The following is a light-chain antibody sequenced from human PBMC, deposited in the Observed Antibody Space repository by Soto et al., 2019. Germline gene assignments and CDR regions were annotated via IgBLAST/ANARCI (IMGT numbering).Light chain of an antibody. CDR2: SAS. Sequence: EIVMTQSPATLSLSPGERATLSCRASESVSSNLAWYQQKPGQAPTLLIFSASTRATAVPARFSGSGSGTEFTLTISSLQSEDFAVYYCQQYYNWPRTFGGGTKVEIK. CDR1: ESVSSN. CDR3: QQYYNWPRT. V-gene: IGKV3-15*01. J-gene: IGKJ4*01.